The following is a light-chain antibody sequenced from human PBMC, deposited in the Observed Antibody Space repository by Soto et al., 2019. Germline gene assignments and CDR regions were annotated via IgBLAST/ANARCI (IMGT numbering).Light chain of an antibody. J-gene: IGKJ4*01. V-gene: IGKV4-1*01. CDR1: QSVLYSSNSKNY. CDR2: WAS. CDR3: QQYYSTPLT. Sequence: DIVMTQSPDSLAVSLGERATINCKSSQSVLYSSNSKNYLAWYQQKPGQPPKLLIYWASTRESGVPDRLSGSGSGTDFTLTISSLQAVDVAVYYCQQYYSTPLTFGGGTKVEIK.